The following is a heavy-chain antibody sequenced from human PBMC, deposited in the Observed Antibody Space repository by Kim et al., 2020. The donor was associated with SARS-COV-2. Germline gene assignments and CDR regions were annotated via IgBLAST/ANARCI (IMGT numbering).Heavy chain of an antibody. J-gene: IGHJ4*02. Sequence: ASVKVSCKASGYTFTSYGISWVRQAPGQGLEWMGWISAYNGNTNYAQKLRGRVTMTTDTSTSTAYMELRSLRSDDTAVYYCARVYSGSYYAEGVDYWGQGTLVTVSS. V-gene: IGHV1-18*01. CDR3: ARVYSGSYYAEGVDY. CDR1: GYTFTSYG. CDR2: ISAYNGNT. D-gene: IGHD1-26*01.